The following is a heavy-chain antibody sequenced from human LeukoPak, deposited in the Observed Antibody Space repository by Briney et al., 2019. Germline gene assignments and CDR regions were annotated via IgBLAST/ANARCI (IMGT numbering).Heavy chain of an antibody. D-gene: IGHD3-16*01. J-gene: IGHJ4*02. V-gene: IGHV3-23*01. CDR3: AKSSWVSSADAVL. CDR2: LRGDGET. Sequence: GGSLRLSCVASGFIFRDYAMSWVRQTPAGGLEWVSSLRGDGETFYTDSVKGRFTLSRDHSRNTVYLQLSNLRVEDTAVYYCAKSSWVSSADAVLWGQGTLVTVS. CDR1: GFIFRDYA.